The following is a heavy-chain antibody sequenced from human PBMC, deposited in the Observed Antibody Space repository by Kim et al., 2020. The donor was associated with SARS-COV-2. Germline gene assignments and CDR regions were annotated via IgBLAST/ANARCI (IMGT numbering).Heavy chain of an antibody. Sequence: SETLSLTCAVYGGSFSGYYWSWIRQPPGKGLEWIGEINHSGSTNYNPSLKSRVTISVDTSKNQFSLKLSSVTAADTAVYYCARATVMSMVRGVRFPDYWGQGTLVTVSS. D-gene: IGHD3-10*01. V-gene: IGHV4-34*01. CDR1: GGSFSGYY. CDR3: ARATVMSMVRGVRFPDY. J-gene: IGHJ4*02. CDR2: INHSGST.